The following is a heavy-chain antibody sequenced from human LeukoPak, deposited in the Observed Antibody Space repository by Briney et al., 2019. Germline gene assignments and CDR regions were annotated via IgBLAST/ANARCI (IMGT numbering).Heavy chain of an antibody. CDR1: GGTFSSYT. V-gene: IGHV1-69*05. CDR3: ARGAATPYSSSWVFDY. CDR2: IIPLFGST. Sequence: SVKVSCKASGGTFSSYTINWVRQAPGQGLEWMGGIIPLFGSTHYARRFQGRVTITTDESTSTAYMELSSLRSEDTAVYYCARGAATPYSSSWVFDYWGQGTLVTVSS. J-gene: IGHJ4*02. D-gene: IGHD6-13*01.